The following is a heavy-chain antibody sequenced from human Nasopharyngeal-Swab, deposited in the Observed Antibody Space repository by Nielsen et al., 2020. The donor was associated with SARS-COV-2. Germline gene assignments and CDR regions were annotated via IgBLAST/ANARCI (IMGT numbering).Heavy chain of an antibody. D-gene: IGHD3-9*01. CDR1: GSISSGYG. CDR2: ILYDGSNK. CDR3: AKDRYFAHYYFDY. J-gene: IGHJ4*02. Sequence: GGSLRLSFAASGSISSGYGMHWVRQAPGKGLEWVALILYDGSNKFYADSVKGRFTISRDNSKNTLYLQMNSLRAEDTAVYYCAKDRYFAHYYFDYWGQGTLVTVSS. V-gene: IGHV3-30*18.